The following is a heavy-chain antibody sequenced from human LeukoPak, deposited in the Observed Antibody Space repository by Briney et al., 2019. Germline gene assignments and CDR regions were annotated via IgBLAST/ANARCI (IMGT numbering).Heavy chain of an antibody. V-gene: IGHV3-30*02. Sequence: GGSLRFSCAASGFTFSYYGMHWVRQAPGKGLEWVAFIRYDGNDKFYADSVKGRFTISRDTSKNTLYLQMNSLRTEDTAVYYCAKDLMRDRWFGESWGQGTLVTVSS. CDR2: IRYDGNDK. CDR3: AKDLMRDRWFGES. D-gene: IGHD3-10*01. J-gene: IGHJ5*02. CDR1: GFTFSYYG.